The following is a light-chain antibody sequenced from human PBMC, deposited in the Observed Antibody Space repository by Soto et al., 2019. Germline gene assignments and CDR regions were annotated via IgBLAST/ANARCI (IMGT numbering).Light chain of an antibody. V-gene: IGLV2-8*01. CDR3: SSFAGGGNPVL. CDR1: SRDVGGYNY. Sequence: QSALTQPPSASGSLGQSVTISCTGTSRDVGGYNYVSWHQQHPGKAPKVMIYEVTKRPPGVPDRFSGSKSGNTASLTVSGLQAEDEAAYYCSSFAGGGNPVLLGGGTKLTVL. J-gene: IGLJ2*01. CDR2: EVT.